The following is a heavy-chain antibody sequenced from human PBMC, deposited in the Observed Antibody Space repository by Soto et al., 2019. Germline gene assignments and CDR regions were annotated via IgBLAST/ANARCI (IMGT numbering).Heavy chain of an antibody. CDR2: IIPIFGTA. J-gene: IGHJ5*02. V-gene: IGHV1-69*13. Sequence: SVKVSCKTSGGTFSSYAISWVRQAPGQGLEWMGGIIPIFGTANYAQKFQGRVTITADESTSTAYMELSSLRSEDTAVYYCARTVAGQGDWFDPWGQETLVTVSS. D-gene: IGHD6-19*01. CDR1: GGTFSSYA. CDR3: ARTVAGQGDWFDP.